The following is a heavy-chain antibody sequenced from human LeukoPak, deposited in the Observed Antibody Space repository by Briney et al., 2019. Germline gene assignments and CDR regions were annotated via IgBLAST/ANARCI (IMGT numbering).Heavy chain of an antibody. J-gene: IGHJ4*02. Sequence: SETLSLTCAVSGGSFSGYYWSWIRHPPGKGLEWMGEINHSGSTNYNPSPKSRVTISVDKSKIQFSLKLSCVTAADTAVYYCARGPRQGSPGVYWGQGTLVTVSS. CDR3: ARGPRQGSPGVY. CDR2: INHSGST. V-gene: IGHV4-34*01. CDR1: GGSFSGYY. D-gene: IGHD3-10*01.